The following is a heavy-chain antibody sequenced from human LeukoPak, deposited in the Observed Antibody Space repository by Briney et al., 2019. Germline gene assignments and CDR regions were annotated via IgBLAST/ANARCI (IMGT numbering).Heavy chain of an antibody. Sequence: PSETLSLTCTGSGVSISSYYWSWIRQPPRKGLEWIAYIHYSGSTNYNPSLKSRVTISVDTSKNQFSLKLTSVTAAGTAVYYCARHGTGGVYDYWGQGTVVTVSS. V-gene: IGHV4-59*08. CDR2: IHYSGST. CDR1: GVSISSYY. J-gene: IGHJ4*02. D-gene: IGHD1-1*01. CDR3: ARHGTGGVYDY.